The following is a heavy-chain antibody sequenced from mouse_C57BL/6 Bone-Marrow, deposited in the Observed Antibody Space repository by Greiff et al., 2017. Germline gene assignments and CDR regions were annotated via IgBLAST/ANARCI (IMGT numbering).Heavy chain of an antibody. CDR3: ARHGYDYFDD. CDR2: ISSGGSYT. CDR1: GFTFSSYG. V-gene: IGHV5-6*02. D-gene: IGHD2-2*01. Sequence: EVKLVESGGDLVKPGGSLKLSCAASGFTFSSYGMSWVRQTPDQRLEWVATISSGGSYTYYPDSVKGRFTISRDNAKNTLYLQMSSLKSEDTAMYYCARHGYDYFDDWGQGTTLTVSS. J-gene: IGHJ2*01.